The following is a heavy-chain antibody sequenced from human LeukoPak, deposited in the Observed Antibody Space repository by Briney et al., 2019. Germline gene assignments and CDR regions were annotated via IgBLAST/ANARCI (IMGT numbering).Heavy chain of an antibody. Sequence: AETLSLTCTVSGGSISSYYWSWIRQPPGKGLEWIGYTYYSGSTNYNPSLKSRVTISVDTSKNQFSLKLSSVTAADTAVYYCARVIDTFGGVIVPRGDAFDIWGQGTMVTVSS. CDR1: GGSISSYY. J-gene: IGHJ3*02. CDR3: ARVIDTFGGVIVPRGDAFDI. D-gene: IGHD3-16*02. CDR2: TYYSGST. V-gene: IGHV4-59*01.